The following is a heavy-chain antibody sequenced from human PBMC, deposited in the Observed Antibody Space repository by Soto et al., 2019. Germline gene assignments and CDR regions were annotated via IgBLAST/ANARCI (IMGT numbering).Heavy chain of an antibody. CDR1: GYSFTIYW. Sequence: PGESLKISCKGSGYSFTIYWIGWVLQMPWKGLEWMGIIYPGDSDTRYSPSFQGQVTISADKSISTAYLQWSSLKASDTAMYYCARLFSGSPYYYYYYGMDVWGQGTTVTVSS. V-gene: IGHV5-51*01. CDR2: IYPGDSDT. CDR3: ARLFSGSPYYYYYYGMDV. D-gene: IGHD3-10*02. J-gene: IGHJ6*02.